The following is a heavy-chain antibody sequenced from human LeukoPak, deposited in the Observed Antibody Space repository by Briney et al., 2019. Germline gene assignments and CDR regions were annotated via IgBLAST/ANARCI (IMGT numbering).Heavy chain of an antibody. Sequence: SETLSLTCTVSGGSVSSGSYYWSWIRQPPGKGLEWIGYIYYSGSTNYNPSLKSRVTISVDTSQNQFSLKLSSVTAADTAVYYCARDEAIFGAGYYYGMDVWGQGTTVTVSS. V-gene: IGHV4-61*01. D-gene: IGHD3-3*01. CDR1: GGSVSSGSYY. CDR2: IYYSGST. J-gene: IGHJ6*02. CDR3: ARDEAIFGAGYYYGMDV.